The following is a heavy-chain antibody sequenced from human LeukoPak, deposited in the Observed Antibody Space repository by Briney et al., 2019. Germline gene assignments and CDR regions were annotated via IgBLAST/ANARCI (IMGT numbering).Heavy chain of an antibody. CDR2: ISYDGSNK. CDR3: ARVPYSSGWYLPLE. CDR1: GFTFSSYA. J-gene: IGHJ3*01. Sequence: GGSLRLSCAASGFTFSSYAMHWVRQAPGKGLEWVAVISYDGSNKYYADSVKGRFTISRDNSKNTLYLQMNSLRAEDTAVYYCARVPYSSGWYLPLEWGQGTMVTVSS. V-gene: IGHV3-30-3*01. D-gene: IGHD6-19*01.